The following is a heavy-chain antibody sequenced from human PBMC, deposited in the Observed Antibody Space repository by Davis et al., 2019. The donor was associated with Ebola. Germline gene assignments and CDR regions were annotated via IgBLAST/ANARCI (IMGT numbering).Heavy chain of an antibody. Sequence: AASVKVSCKASGGPFRSAGISWVRQAPGQGLEWMGRIIHILGMTDYAQKFQGRVIITADKSTNTAYMELHRLRSEDTALYYCARDQGMGASRIDHWGQGSLVIVSS. J-gene: IGHJ4*02. CDR3: ARDQGMGASRIDH. CDR1: GGPFRSAG. CDR2: IIHILGMT. D-gene: IGHD1-26*01. V-gene: IGHV1-69*04.